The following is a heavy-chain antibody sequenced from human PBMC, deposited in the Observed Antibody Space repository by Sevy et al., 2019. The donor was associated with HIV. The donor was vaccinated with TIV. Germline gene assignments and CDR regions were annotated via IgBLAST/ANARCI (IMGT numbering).Heavy chain of an antibody. J-gene: IGHJ3*02. CDR2: IYSGGTP. D-gene: IGHD1-26*01. CDR1: GFGVSRSA. V-gene: IGHV3-53*01. CDR3: ARRLGAVDDAFDI. Sequence: GGSLRLSCAASGFGVSRSAMNWVRQAPGKGLEWVSAIYSGGTPYYADSVKGRFTISRDNSKNTPYLKMNSLSPEDTAVYYCARRLGAVDDAFDIWGQGTMVTVSS.